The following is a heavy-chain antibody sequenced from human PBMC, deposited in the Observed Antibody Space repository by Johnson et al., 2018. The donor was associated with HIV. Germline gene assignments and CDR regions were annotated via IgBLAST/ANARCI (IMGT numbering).Heavy chain of an antibody. J-gene: IGHJ3*02. CDR3: ARSGSYGPDAFDI. D-gene: IGHD1-26*01. CDR1: GFTFSGSV. V-gene: IGHV3-30-3*01. Sequence: QVQLVESGGGLVQPGGSLKLSCAASGFTFSGSVMHWVRQAPGKGLEWVAVISYDGSNKYYADSVKGRFTISRDNSKNTLYLQMKSLRAEDTAVYYCARSGSYGPDAFDIWGQGTMVTVSS. CDR2: ISYDGSNK.